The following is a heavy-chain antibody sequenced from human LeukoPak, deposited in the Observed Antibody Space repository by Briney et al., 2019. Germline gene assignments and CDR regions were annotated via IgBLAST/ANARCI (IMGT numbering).Heavy chain of an antibody. V-gene: IGHV1-24*01. CDR2: FDPEDGET. CDR3: HAIVVVPAATPPY. J-gene: IGHJ4*02. Sequence: ASVKVSCKVSGYTLTELSMHWVRQAPGKGLEWMGDFDPEDGETIYAQKFQGRVTMTEDTSTDIAYMELSSLRSEDTAVYYCHAIVVVPAATPPYWGQGTLVTVSS. D-gene: IGHD2-2*01. CDR1: GYTLTELS.